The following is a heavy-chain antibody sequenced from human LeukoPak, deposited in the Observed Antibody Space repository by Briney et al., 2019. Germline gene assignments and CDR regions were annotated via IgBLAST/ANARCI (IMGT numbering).Heavy chain of an antibody. CDR3: ARVLLWFGAGRGRTNWFDP. Sequence: SETLSLTCAVYGGSFSGYYWSWIRQPPGKGLEWIGEINHSGSTNYNPSLKSRVTISVDTSKNQFSLKLSSVTAADTAVYYYARVLLWFGAGRGRTNWFDPWGQGTLVTVSS. CDR1: GGSFSGYY. D-gene: IGHD3-10*01. J-gene: IGHJ5*02. CDR2: INHSGST. V-gene: IGHV4-34*01.